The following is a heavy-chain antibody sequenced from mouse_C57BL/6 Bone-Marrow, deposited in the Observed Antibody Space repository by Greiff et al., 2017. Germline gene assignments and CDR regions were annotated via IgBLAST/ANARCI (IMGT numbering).Heavy chain of an antibody. CDR1: GYSITSGYY. Sequence: EVQLVESGPGLVKPSQSLSLTCSVTGYSITSGYYWNWIRQFPGNKLEWMGYISYDGSNNYNPSLKNRISITRDTSKNQFFLKLNSVTTEDTATYYCARESLLWLRRGLYFDYWGQGTTLTVSS. J-gene: IGHJ2*01. V-gene: IGHV3-6*01. CDR2: ISYDGSN. D-gene: IGHD2-2*01. CDR3: ARESLLWLRRGLYFDY.